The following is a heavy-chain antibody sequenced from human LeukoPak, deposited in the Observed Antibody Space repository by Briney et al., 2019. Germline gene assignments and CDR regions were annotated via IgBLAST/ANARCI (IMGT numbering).Heavy chain of an antibody. CDR1: TYTFTGYA. CDR2: INPNSGAA. V-gene: IGHV1-2*02. Sequence: ASVKVSCKASTYTFTGYATHWVRQAPGQGLEWMGWINPNSGAAQYAEKFQGRVTMTRDTSISTAYMELTRLTSVDTAVYYCAKMRGPLYASGWYYFDYWGQGTLVTVSS. J-gene: IGHJ4*02. CDR3: AKMRGPLYASGWYYFDY. D-gene: IGHD6-19*01.